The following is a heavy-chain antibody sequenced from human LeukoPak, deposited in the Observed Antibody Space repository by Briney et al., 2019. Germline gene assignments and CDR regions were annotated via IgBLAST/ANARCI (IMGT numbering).Heavy chain of an antibody. Sequence: ASVKVSCKASGYTFTSYYMHWVRQAPGQGLEWMGIINPSGGSTSYAQKFQGRVAMTRDMSTSTVYMELSSLRSEDTAVYYCARDLSPLDTAMVKRHTTGDYWGQGTLVTVSS. D-gene: IGHD5-18*01. CDR3: ARDLSPLDTAMVKRHTTGDY. CDR2: INPSGGST. J-gene: IGHJ4*02. CDR1: GYTFTSYY. V-gene: IGHV1-46*01.